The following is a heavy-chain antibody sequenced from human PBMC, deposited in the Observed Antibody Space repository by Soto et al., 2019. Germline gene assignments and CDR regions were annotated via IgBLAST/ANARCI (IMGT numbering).Heavy chain of an antibody. J-gene: IGHJ4*02. V-gene: IGHV4-61*01. CDR3: ARDLGGYCSSTSCLPFDY. D-gene: IGHD2-2*01. CDR2: IYYSGGT. CDR1: GGSVSIGSYY. Sequence: PSETLSLTCTVSGGSVSIGSYYWSWIRQRPGKGLEWIGYIYYSGGTDYNPSLKSRATISIDTSKNQFSLKLSSVTAADTAVYYCARDLGGYCSSTSCLPFDYWGQGTLVTVSS.